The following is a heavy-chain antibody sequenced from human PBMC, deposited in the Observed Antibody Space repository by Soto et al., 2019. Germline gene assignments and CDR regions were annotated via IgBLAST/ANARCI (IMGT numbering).Heavy chain of an antibody. D-gene: IGHD5-12*01. Sequence: SETLSLTCAVSCGSISSGGYSWSWIRQPPGKGLEWIGYIYHSGSTYYNPSLKSRVTISVDRSKNQFSLKLSSVTAADTAVYYCARAGIEMATIPYFDYWGQGTLVTVSS. CDR2: IYHSGST. J-gene: IGHJ4*02. V-gene: IGHV4-30-2*01. CDR3: ARAGIEMATIPYFDY. CDR1: CGSISSGGYS.